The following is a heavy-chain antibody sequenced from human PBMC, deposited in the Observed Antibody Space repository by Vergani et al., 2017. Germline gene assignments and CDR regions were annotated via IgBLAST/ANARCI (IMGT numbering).Heavy chain of an antibody. J-gene: IGHJ6*02. Sequence: QVQLVESGGGVVQPGRSLRLSCAASGLTFSNYAMHWVRQAPGKGLEWVSVISYDGNKKNYADSVKGRFTISRDNSKDTLFLQMNGLRPEDTGTYFCAKKGGSLYYYGVDVWGQGTTITVSS. CDR2: ISYDGNKK. CDR3: AKKGGSLYYYGVDV. V-gene: IGHV3-30*18. D-gene: IGHD1-26*01. CDR1: GLTFSNYA.